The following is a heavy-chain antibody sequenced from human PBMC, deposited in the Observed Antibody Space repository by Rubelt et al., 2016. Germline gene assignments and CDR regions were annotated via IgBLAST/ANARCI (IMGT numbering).Heavy chain of an antibody. J-gene: IGHJ3*02. V-gene: IGHV3-74*01. CDR3: ARERELGDAFDI. CDR2: INSGGSST. Sequence: EVQLVESGGGLGPPGGSLRLSCAASGFIFSSYWMHWVRQAPGKGLVWVSRINSGGSSTSYADPVKGRLTISRDNAKNTLYLQMNSLRAEDTAVYFCARERELGDAFDIWGQGTMVTVSS. CDR1: GFIFSSYW. D-gene: IGHD1-7*01.